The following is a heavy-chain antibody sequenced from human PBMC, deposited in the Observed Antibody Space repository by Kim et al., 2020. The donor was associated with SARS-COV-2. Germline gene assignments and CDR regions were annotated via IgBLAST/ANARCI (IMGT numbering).Heavy chain of an antibody. V-gene: IGHV3-33*05. CDR2: ISYDGSDK. CDR1: GFTFSGYG. J-gene: IGHJ4*02. D-gene: IGHD3-9*01. Sequence: GGSLRLSCAASGFTFSGYGMYRVRQAPGKGLEWVAVISYDGSDKYYADSVKGRFAISRDNSENTLYLQINSLRAEDTAVYYCARGQPILRYFDWFGGDHPAFFDYWGQGTRVTVSS. CDR3: ARGQPILRYFDWFGGDHPAFFDY.